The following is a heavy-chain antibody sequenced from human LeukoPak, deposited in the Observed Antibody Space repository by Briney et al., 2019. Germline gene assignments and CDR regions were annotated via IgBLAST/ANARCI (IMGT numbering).Heavy chain of an antibody. V-gene: IGHV3-74*01. J-gene: IGHJ3*01. D-gene: IGHD3-16*01. Sequence: GGSLRLSCVASEFNFFSYGMQWVRQAPGKGLVWVSRIFADGSTTSYADSVKGRFTISRGNSKNMLYLQLNSLRAGDTAMYYCAKNLGPFDVRGQGTMVTVSS. CDR2: IFADGSTT. CDR1: EFNFFSYG. CDR3: AKNLGPFDV.